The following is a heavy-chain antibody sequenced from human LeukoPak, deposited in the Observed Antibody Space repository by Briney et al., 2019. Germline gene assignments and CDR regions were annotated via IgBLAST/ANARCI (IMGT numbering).Heavy chain of an antibody. CDR2: LHGNGDET. CDR1: GVTFSSYA. J-gene: IGHJ4*02. CDR3: AAKRMAGTGYYFES. V-gene: IGHV3-23*01. D-gene: IGHD6-19*01. Sequence: RLSCAASGVTFSSYAMNWVRQAPGKGLEWVSSLHGNGDETHYADSVKGRFTISRDNSKATLYLQMNSLRADDTALYYCAAKRMAGTGYYFESWGQGTLVTVSS.